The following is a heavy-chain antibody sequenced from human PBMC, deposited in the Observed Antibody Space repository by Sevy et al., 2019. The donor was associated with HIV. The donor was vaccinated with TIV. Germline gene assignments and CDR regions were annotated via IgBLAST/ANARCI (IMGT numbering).Heavy chain of an antibody. CDR3: ATTKDYYDSSGSPFDY. D-gene: IGHD3-22*01. Sequence: ALVKVSCKVSGYTLSQLSLHWVRQAPGKGLEWMGSFEPEDAETIYAQKFQGRVTMTEDRSTDTAYMELSSLRSEDTAVYFCATTKDYYDSSGSPFDYWGQGTLVTVSS. J-gene: IGHJ4*02. CDR2: FEPEDAET. CDR1: GYTLSQLS. V-gene: IGHV1-24*01.